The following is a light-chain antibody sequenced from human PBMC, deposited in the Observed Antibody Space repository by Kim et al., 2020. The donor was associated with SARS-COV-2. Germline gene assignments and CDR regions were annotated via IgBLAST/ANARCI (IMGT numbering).Light chain of an antibody. CDR1: QNVRTY. CDR2: GAS. V-gene: IGKV3-15*01. Sequence: TMMTQSPATLSVSPGETATLSCRASQNVRTYLAWYQQKPGQAPRLLIYGASTRATGIPARFSGSGSGTEFTLTISSLQSEDFAVYYCDQYKNWPPNTFGQGNKLEI. J-gene: IGKJ2*01. CDR3: DQYKNWPPNT.